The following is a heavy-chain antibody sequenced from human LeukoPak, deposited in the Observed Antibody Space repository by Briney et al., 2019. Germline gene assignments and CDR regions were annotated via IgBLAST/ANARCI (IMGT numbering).Heavy chain of an antibody. Sequence: SETLSLTCTVSGGSISSYYWSWIRQPPGKGLEWIGYIYYSGSTNYNPSLKSRVTISVDTSKNQFSLKLSSVTAADTAVYYCARVLHSSSWYWFDPWGQGTLVTVSS. CDR2: IYYSGST. CDR3: ARVLHSSSWYWFDP. J-gene: IGHJ5*02. CDR1: GGSISSYY. V-gene: IGHV4-59*08. D-gene: IGHD6-13*01.